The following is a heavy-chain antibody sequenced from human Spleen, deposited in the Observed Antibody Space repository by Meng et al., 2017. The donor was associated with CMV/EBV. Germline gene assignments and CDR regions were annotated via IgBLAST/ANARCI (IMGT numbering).Heavy chain of an antibody. D-gene: IGHD2/OR15-2a*01. V-gene: IGHV3-21*01. CDR3: AKDAAFLAGHCDY. CDR1: GFTFSNYS. CDR2: ISTSSAYI. Sequence: GGSLRLSCAASGFTFSNYSMNLVRQAPRKGLEWVSSISTSSAYIYYADSVKGRFTISRDNAKKSLFLEVNSLRADDTAVYYCAKDAAFLAGHCDYWGQGALVTVSS. J-gene: IGHJ4*02.